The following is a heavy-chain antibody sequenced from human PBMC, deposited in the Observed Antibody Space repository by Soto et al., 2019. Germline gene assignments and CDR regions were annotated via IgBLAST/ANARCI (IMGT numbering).Heavy chain of an antibody. Sequence: PGGSLRLSCAASRFTFSIYAMSWVRQAPGKGLEWVSTIGGSGGGTSHADFVRGRFTISRDNSRNTLYLQMNSLRAEDTAVYYCAKDAPGSGWLSDYWGQGTLVTVSS. V-gene: IGHV3-23*01. CDR3: AKDAPGSGWLSDY. J-gene: IGHJ4*02. CDR1: RFTFSIYA. CDR2: IGGSGGGT. D-gene: IGHD3-22*01.